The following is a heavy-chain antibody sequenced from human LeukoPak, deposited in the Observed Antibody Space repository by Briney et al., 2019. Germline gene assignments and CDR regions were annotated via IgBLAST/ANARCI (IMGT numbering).Heavy chain of an antibody. CDR3: ARGGRVTTVVTLLDY. J-gene: IGHJ4*02. CDR1: GYTFTGYY. D-gene: IGHD4-23*01. V-gene: IGHV1-2*02. CDR2: INPNSYGT. Sequence: WASVKVSCKASGYTFTGYYMHWVRQAPGQGVEWMGWINPNSYGTNYAQKFQGRVTITRDTSISTAYMELSRLRSDDTAVYYCARGGRVTTVVTLLDYWGQGTLVTVSS.